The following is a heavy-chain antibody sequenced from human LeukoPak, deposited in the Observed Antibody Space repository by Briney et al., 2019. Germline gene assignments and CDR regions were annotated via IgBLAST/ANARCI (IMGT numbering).Heavy chain of an antibody. CDR3: ARGFRGDNFDY. V-gene: IGHV4-38-2*02. D-gene: IGHD7-27*01. J-gene: IGHJ4*02. Sequence: PSETLSLTCSVSGYSISSAYYWGWIRQPPGKGLEWIGTMYHSGSTNYNPSLKSRVTISVDTSKNQFSLKLSSVTAADTAVYFCARGFRGDNFDYWGKGTLVTVSS. CDR2: MYHSGST. CDR1: GYSISSAYY.